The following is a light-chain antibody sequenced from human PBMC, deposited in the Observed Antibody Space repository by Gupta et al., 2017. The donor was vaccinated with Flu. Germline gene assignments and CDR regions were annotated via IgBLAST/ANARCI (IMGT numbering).Light chain of an antibody. V-gene: IGLV1-47*01. CDR3: AAWDDNLSGYEV. Sequence: QSMLTQPASASGAPGQTVNIPCSGSSSNIGSNYVYWYQQLPGMAPKLLLFRNSQRASTVPDRFSGSKSGTSASLAISGLRSEDEGRYFCAAWDDNLSGYEVFGGGTQLTVL. J-gene: IGLJ2*01. CDR1: SSNIGSNY. CDR2: RNS.